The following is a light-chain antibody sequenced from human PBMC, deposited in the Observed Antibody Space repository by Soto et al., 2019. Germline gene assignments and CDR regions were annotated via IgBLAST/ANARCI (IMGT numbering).Light chain of an antibody. CDR3: QHYNNWST. CDR1: QSVSSS. CDR2: GAS. Sequence: EIVMTQSPATLSVSPGERATLSCRASQSVSSSLAWYQQRPGQAPRLLIYGASTRATDIPARFSGSGSGTEFTLTITNLQSEYFAIYYCQHYNNWSTFGQGTRLEIK. V-gene: IGKV3-15*01. J-gene: IGKJ5*01.